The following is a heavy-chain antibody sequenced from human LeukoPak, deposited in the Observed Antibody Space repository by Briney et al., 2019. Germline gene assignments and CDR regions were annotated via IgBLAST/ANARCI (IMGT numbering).Heavy chain of an antibody. CDR1: GGSISSYY. D-gene: IGHD3-22*01. J-gene: IGHJ3*02. CDR3: ARDSGSGYYSSGGAFDI. Sequence: SETLSLTCTVSGGSISSYYWSWIRQPPGKGLEWIGYIYYSGSTNYNPSLKSRVTISVDTSKNQFSLKLSSVTAADTAVYYCARDSGSGYYSSGGAFDIWGQGTMVTVSS. V-gene: IGHV4-59*01. CDR2: IYYSGST.